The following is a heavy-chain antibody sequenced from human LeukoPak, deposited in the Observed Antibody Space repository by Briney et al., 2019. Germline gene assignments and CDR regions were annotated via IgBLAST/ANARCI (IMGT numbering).Heavy chain of an antibody. V-gene: IGHV1-18*01. J-gene: IGHJ6*03. CDR1: GGTFTSYG. CDR3: ARDLRGLLRDYYYYYMDV. Sequence: ASVKVSCKASGGTFTSYGISWVRQAPGQGLEWMGWISAYNGNTNYAQKLQGRVTMTTDTSTSTAYMELRSLRSDDTAVYYCARDLRGLLRDYYYYYMDVWGKGTTVTVSS. D-gene: IGHD3-22*01. CDR2: ISAYNGNT.